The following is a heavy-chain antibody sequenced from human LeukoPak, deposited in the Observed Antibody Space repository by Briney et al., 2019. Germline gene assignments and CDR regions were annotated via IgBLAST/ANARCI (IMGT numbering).Heavy chain of an antibody. V-gene: IGHV4-39*01. CDR1: GGSISSSSYY. Sequence: SSETLSLTCTVSGGSISSSSYYWGWIRPPPGKGLEWIGSIYYSGSTYYNPSLKSRVTISVDTSKNQFSLKLSSVTAADTAVYYCARQGAAPAGFDYWGQGTLVTVSS. CDR2: IYYSGST. J-gene: IGHJ4*02. D-gene: IGHD6-6*01. CDR3: ARQGAAPAGFDY.